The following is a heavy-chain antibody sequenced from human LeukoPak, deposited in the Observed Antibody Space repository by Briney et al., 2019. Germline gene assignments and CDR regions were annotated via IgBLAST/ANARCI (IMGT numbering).Heavy chain of an antibody. CDR2: INSDGSST. Sequence: GGSLRLSCAASGFTLSSYWMHWVRQAPGKGLVWVSRINSDGSSTSYADSVKGRFTISRDNAKNTLYLQMNSLRAEDTAVYYCARGFGYSSGWYVSWGQGTLVTVSS. V-gene: IGHV3-74*01. CDR3: ARGFGYSSGWYVS. J-gene: IGHJ4*02. D-gene: IGHD6-19*01. CDR1: GFTLSSYW.